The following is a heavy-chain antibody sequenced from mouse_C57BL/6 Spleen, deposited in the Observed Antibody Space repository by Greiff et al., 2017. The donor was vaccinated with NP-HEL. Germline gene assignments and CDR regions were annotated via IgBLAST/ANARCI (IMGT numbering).Heavy chain of an antibody. V-gene: IGHV1-42*01. Sequence: VQLKESGPELVKPGASVKISCKASGYSFTGYYMNWVKQSPEKSLEWIGDINPSTGGTTYNQKFKAKATLTVDKSSSTAYMQLKSLTSEDSAVYYCARGPVVAHFDYWGQGTTLTVSS. CDR3: ARGPVVAHFDY. J-gene: IGHJ2*01. CDR1: GYSFTGYY. D-gene: IGHD1-1*01. CDR2: INPSTGGT.